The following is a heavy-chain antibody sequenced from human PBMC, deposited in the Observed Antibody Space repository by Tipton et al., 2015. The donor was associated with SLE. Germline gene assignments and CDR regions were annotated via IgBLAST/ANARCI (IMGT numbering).Heavy chain of an antibody. CDR1: GFTFSSYE. Sequence: SLRLSCAASGFTFSSYEMNWVRQAPGKGLEWVSYISSSGSTIYYADSVKGRFTISRDNAKNSLYLQMNSLRAEDTAVYYCARTSKYGDYFDYWGQGTLVTVSS. V-gene: IGHV3-48*03. D-gene: IGHD4-17*01. CDR3: ARTSKYGDYFDY. CDR2: ISSSGSTI. J-gene: IGHJ4*02.